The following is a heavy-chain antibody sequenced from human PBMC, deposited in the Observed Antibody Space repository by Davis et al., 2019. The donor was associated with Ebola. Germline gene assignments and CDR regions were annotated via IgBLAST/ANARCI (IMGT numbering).Heavy chain of an antibody. Sequence: PGGSLRLSCAASGFTFDSYWMSWVRQTPGKGLEWVANIKEDGSDKYYVDSVKGRFTISRDNAKNSLYLQMNSLRAEDTAVYYCAKDGAYSSYPYWGQGTLVTVSS. CDR2: IKEDGSDK. CDR3: AKDGAYSSYPY. D-gene: IGHD6-19*01. V-gene: IGHV3-7*03. CDR1: GFTFDSYW. J-gene: IGHJ4*02.